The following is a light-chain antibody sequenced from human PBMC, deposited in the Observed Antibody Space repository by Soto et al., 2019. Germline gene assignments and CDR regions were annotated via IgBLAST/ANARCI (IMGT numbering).Light chain of an antibody. V-gene: IGLV1-44*01. CDR2: SND. Sequence: QPVLTQPPSASGTPGQRVTISCSGTSSNIGSNTINWYQQLPGTAPKLLIYSNDQRPSGVPDRFSCYKSATSASLAISGLQSEEEADYYCAAWDGSLNGRVFGTGTKVTVL. CDR1: SSNIGSNT. J-gene: IGLJ1*01. CDR3: AAWDGSLNGRV.